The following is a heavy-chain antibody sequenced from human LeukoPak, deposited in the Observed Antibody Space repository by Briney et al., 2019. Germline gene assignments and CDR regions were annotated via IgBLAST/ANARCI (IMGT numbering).Heavy chain of an antibody. V-gene: IGHV3-23*01. D-gene: IGHD3-22*01. CDR1: GFTFSSYA. J-gene: IGHJ4*02. CDR2: ISGSGGST. CDR3: AKGFYDSSGYPEVGVDY. Sequence: GASLRLSCAASGFTFSSYAMSWVRQAPGNGLEWASAISGSGGSTYYADSVKGRFTISRDNSKNTLYLQMNSLRAEDTAVYYCAKGFYDSSGYPEVGVDYWGQGTLVTVSS.